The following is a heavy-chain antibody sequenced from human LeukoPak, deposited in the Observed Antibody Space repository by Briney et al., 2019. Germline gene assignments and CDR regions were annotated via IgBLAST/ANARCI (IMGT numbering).Heavy chain of an antibody. J-gene: IGHJ6*03. Sequence: ASVKVPCKASGYTFTRYYMHWVRQAPGQGLVWMGIINPSGGSTSYAQKFQGRVTMTRDTSTSTVYMELSSLRSEDTAVYYCARSRGYCSGGSCYSGPSDYHYYMDVWGKGTTVTVSS. CDR1: GYTFTRYY. CDR3: ARSRGYCSGGSCYSGPSDYHYYMDV. D-gene: IGHD2-15*01. CDR2: INPSGGST. V-gene: IGHV1-46*01.